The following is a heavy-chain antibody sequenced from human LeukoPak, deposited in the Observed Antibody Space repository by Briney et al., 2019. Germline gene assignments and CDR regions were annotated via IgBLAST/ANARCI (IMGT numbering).Heavy chain of an antibody. CDR1: GFTFSSYA. Sequence: GGSLRHSCAASGFTFSSYAMSWVRQAPGKGLEWVSVFSGGDSSTYYAHSVKGRFTISRDNSKNTLYLQMNSLRVEDTAVYYCAKHRGSYGDFIFLDFWGQGTLVTVSS. V-gene: IGHV3-23*01. D-gene: IGHD2-21*02. CDR2: FSGGDSST. CDR3: AKHRGSYGDFIFLDF. J-gene: IGHJ4*02.